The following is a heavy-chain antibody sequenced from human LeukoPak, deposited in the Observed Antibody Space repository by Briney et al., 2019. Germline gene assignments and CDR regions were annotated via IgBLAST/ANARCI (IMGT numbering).Heavy chain of an antibody. D-gene: IGHD6-19*01. Sequence: SETLSLTCAVYGGSFGGYYWSWIRQPPGKGLEWIGEINHSGSTNYNPSLKSRVTISVDTSKNQFSLKLSSVTAADTAVYYCARGGTSEPGMAVAGRPRFDYWGQGTLVTVSS. CDR1: GGSFGGYY. CDR3: ARGGTSEPGMAVAGRPRFDY. J-gene: IGHJ4*02. CDR2: INHSGST. V-gene: IGHV4-34*01.